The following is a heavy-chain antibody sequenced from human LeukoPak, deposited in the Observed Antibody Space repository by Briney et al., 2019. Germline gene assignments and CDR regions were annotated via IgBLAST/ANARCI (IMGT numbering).Heavy chain of an antibody. V-gene: IGHV1-8*01. CDR3: ATYRQVLLPFES. Sequence: AASVKVSCKASGYTFTSYDINWVRQATGQGLEWMGWMNPNSGNTGYAQKFQGRVTMTRNTSISTAYMELSSLRAEDTAIYYCATYRQVLLPFESWGQGTLVTVSS. J-gene: IGHJ4*02. CDR2: MNPNSGNT. D-gene: IGHD2-8*02. CDR1: GYTFTSYD.